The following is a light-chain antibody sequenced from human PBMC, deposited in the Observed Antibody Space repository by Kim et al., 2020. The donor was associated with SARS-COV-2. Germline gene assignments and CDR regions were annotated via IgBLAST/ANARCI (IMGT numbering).Light chain of an antibody. Sequence: QRVTTACTGSSSNSGAGYDVHWYQQLPGTAPKLLIYGNSNRPSGVPDRFSGSKSGTSASLAITGLQAEDEADYYCQSYDSSLSGSVFGGGTQLTVL. CDR3: QSYDSSLSGSV. CDR2: GNS. CDR1: SSNSGAGYD. V-gene: IGLV1-40*01. J-gene: IGLJ2*01.